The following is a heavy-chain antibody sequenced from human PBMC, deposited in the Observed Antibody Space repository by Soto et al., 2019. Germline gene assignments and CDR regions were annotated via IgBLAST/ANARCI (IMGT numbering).Heavy chain of an antibody. D-gene: IGHD6-6*01. J-gene: IGHJ6*02. V-gene: IGHV1-58*01. CDR2: IVVGSGNT. CDR1: GFTFTSSA. CDR3: AAEGSAGYYYYYYGMDV. Sequence: VASVKVSCKASGFTFTSSAVQWVRQARGQRLEWIGWIVVGSGNTNYAQKFQERVTITRDMSTSTAYMELSSLRSEDTAVYYCAAEGSAGYYYYYYGMDVWGQGTTVTVSS.